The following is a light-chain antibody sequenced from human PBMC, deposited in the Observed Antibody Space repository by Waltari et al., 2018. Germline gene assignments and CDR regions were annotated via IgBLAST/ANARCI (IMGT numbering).Light chain of an antibody. Sequence: QSVLTQVPPASGPPGQTVPISCSCGSSNPGSHPVHCYQALPDPAPTPLLHTDNQRPSGVPDRFSASKSGTSASLAISGLRSEDEAEYYCASWDDTVDGPVFGGGTKVTVL. CDR3: ASWDDTVDGPV. J-gene: IGLJ3*02. V-gene: IGLV1-44*01. CDR1: SSNPGSHP. CDR2: TDN.